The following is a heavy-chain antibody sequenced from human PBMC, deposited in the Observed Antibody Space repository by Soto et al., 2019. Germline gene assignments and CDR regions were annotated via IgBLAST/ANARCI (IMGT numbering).Heavy chain of an antibody. D-gene: IGHD3-10*01. J-gene: IGHJ5*02. Sequence: PSETLSLTCTVSGGSISSYDWSWIRQPPGKGLEWIGYIYYSGSTNYNPSLKSRVTISVDTSKNQFSLKLSSVTAADTAVYYCASVENYYGSGSYYYWFDPWGQGTLVTVSS. CDR3: ASVENYYGSGSYYYWFDP. CDR1: GGSISSYD. CDR2: IYYSGST. V-gene: IGHV4-59*01.